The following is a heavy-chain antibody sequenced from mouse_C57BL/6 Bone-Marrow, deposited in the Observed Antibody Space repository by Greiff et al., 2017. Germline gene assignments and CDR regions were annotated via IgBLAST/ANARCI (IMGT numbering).Heavy chain of an antibody. V-gene: IGHV5-17*01. CDR2: ISSGSSTI. CDR1: GFTFSDYG. D-gene: IGHD1-2*01. CDR3: ARLRRHYFDY. Sequence: EVQRVESGGGLVKPGGSLKLSCAASGFTFSDYGMHWVRQAPEKGLEWVAYISSGSSTIYYADTVKGRFTISRDNAQNTLFLQMTSLRSEDTAMYYCARLRRHYFDYWGQGTTLTVSS. J-gene: IGHJ2*01.